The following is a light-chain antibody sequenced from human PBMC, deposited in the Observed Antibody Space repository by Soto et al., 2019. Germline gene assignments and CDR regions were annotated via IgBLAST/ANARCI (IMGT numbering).Light chain of an antibody. CDR1: QGISSY. CDR2: KAS. Sequence: DIQLTQSPSFLSASLGDRVTITCRASQGISSYLSCYQQKPGKAPKLLIYKASTLKSGVPSRFSGSGSGTEFTLTISSLQPDDFATYYCQHYNSYSEAFGQGTKVDI. CDR3: QHYNSYSEA. V-gene: IGKV1-9*01. J-gene: IGKJ1*01.